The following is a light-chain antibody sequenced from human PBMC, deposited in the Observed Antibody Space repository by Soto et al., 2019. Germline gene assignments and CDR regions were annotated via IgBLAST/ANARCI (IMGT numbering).Light chain of an antibody. CDR2: KAS. CDR1: QSVINW. V-gene: IGKV1-5*03. J-gene: IGKJ1*01. CDR3: QQYKSYSWT. Sequence: DIHMTQSPSTLSASVGDRVTITCRASQSVINWLAWYQQKPGKAPKLLIYKASSFESGVPSRFSGSGSGTEFTLTISSLQDDDFATYYCQQYKSYSWTFGQGTKVEIK.